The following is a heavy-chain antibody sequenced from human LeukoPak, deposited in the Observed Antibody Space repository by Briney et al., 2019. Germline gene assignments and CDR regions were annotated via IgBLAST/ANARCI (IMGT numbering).Heavy chain of an antibody. J-gene: IGHJ4*02. V-gene: IGHV3-30*02. Sequence: GGSLRLSCAASGFTFSSYGMHWVRQAPGKGLEWVADIWYGGSNKYYADSVKGRFTISRDNSKNTLHLQMNSLRAEDTAVYYCAKGWDYWGQGTLVTVSS. CDR3: AKGWDY. D-gene: IGHD5-24*01. CDR1: GFTFSSYG. CDR2: IWYGGSNK.